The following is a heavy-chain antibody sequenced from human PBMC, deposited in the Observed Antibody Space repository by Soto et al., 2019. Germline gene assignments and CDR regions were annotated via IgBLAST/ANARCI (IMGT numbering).Heavy chain of an antibody. CDR2: INRDGSIT. D-gene: IGHD3-22*01. V-gene: IGHV3-74*01. CDR1: GFTLSSYW. CDR3: VRDTSLEVIKGYNWFDP. J-gene: IGHJ5*02. Sequence: EVQLVESGGGLVQPGGSLRLSCAASGFTLSSYWMHWGRQVPGRGLVWVSRINRDGSITDYADSVKGRFTIARDNAKNTLYMQMNSLTAADTAVYYCVRDTSLEVIKGYNWFDPWGQGTLVTISS.